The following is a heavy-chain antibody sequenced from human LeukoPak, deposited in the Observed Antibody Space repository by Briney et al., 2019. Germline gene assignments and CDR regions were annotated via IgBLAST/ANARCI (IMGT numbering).Heavy chain of an antibody. D-gene: IGHD3-22*01. J-gene: IGHJ4*02. CDR1: GFTFSSYA. V-gene: IGHV3-23*01. Sequence: GGSLRLSCAASGFTFSSYAMSWVRQAPGKGLEWVSAISGSGGSTYYADSVKGRFTISRDNSKNTLYLQMNSLRAENTAVYYCAKEVVVVITTPTEAGFDYWGQGTLVTVSS. CDR2: ISGSGGST. CDR3: AKEVVVVITTPTEAGFDY.